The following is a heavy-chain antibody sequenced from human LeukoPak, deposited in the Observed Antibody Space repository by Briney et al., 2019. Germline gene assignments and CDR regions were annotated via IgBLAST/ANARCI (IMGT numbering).Heavy chain of an antibody. CDR2: ISSSSSYI. CDR3: ARGEYGSGSYHIDY. J-gene: IGHJ4*02. CDR1: GFNFSSYG. D-gene: IGHD3-10*01. V-gene: IGHV3-21*01. Sequence: GGSLRLSCAASGFNFSSYGMSWVRQAPGKGLEWVSFISSSSSYIYYADSVKGRFTISRDNAKNSLYLQMNSLRAEDTAVYYCARGEYGSGSYHIDYWGQGTLVTVSS.